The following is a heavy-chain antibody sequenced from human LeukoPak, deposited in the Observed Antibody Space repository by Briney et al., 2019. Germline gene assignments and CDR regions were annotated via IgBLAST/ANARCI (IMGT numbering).Heavy chain of an antibody. CDR2: IYYSGST. Sequence: SETLSLTCTVSGGSVSSGDYYWSWIRQPPGKGLEWIGHIYYSGSTNYNPSLKSRVSISADTSKNQFSLKLSSMTAADTAVYYCARVVAGLYYFDYWGQGTLVTVSS. V-gene: IGHV4-61*08. J-gene: IGHJ4*02. CDR1: GGSVSSGDYY. D-gene: IGHD6-19*01. CDR3: ARVVAGLYYFDY.